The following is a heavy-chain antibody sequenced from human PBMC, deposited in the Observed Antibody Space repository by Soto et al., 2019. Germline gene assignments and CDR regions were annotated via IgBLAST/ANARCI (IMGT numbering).Heavy chain of an antibody. CDR2: ISFDGTNK. CDR3: ARAHGPYYDSSYYGLARNYFDY. Sequence: PXGSLRLSCSAAGVTFSSHAMNWVRQAPGNGLDWVSVISFDGTNKYYAESVRGRYTISRDNSKNVLYLDMNSLRPDDTAIYYCARAHGPYYDSSYYGLARNYFDYWGQGTLVTVSS. CDR1: GVTFSSHA. J-gene: IGHJ4*02. D-gene: IGHD3-22*01. V-gene: IGHV3-30-3*01.